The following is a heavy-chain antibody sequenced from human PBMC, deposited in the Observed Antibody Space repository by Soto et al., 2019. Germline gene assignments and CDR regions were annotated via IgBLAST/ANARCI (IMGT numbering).Heavy chain of an antibody. CDR2: INSGGGTT. Sequence: ASVKVSCKASGYTFIRYSIHWVRQAPGQGLEWMGIINSGGGTTSYAQKFQGRVTMTRDTSASTVYMELISLRSEDTAVYYCARDIQGGYDFWSAQQIVFDYWGQGTLVTVSS. D-gene: IGHD3-3*01. J-gene: IGHJ4*02. V-gene: IGHV1-46*01. CDR1: GYTFIRYS. CDR3: ARDIQGGYDFWSAQQIVFDY.